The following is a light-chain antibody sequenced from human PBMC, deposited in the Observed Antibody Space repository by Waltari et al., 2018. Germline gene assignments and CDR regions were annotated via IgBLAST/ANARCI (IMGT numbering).Light chain of an antibody. Sequence: EIVLTQSPGTLSLSPGEGATLSCRASQSVASNYLAWYQQKPGQPPRLLIYGASSRATGIPDRFSGSGSGTDFTLTISILEPEDFAVYYCQRYGSSPRTFGQGTKVEIK. J-gene: IGKJ1*01. CDR1: QSVASNY. CDR2: GAS. V-gene: IGKV3-20*01. CDR3: QRYGSSPRT.